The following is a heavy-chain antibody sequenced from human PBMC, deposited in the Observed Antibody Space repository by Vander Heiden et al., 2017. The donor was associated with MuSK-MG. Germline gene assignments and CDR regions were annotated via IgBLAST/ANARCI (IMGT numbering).Heavy chain of an antibody. Sequence: QLQLQESGPGLVKPSETLSLTCTVSGGSISSSSYYWGWIRQPPGKGLEWIGSIYYSGSTYYNPSLKSRVTISVDTSKNQFSLKMSSVTAADTAVYYCARHSGYKFLDYWGQGTLVTVYS. V-gene: IGHV4-39*01. CDR1: GGSISSSSYY. D-gene: IGHD5-18*01. J-gene: IGHJ4*02. CDR2: IYYSGST. CDR3: ARHSGYKFLDY.